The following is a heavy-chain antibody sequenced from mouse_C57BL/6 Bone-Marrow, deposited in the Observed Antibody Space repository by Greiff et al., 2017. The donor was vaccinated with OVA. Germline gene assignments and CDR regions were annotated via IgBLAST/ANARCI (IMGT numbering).Heavy chain of an antibody. J-gene: IGHJ3*01. Sequence: EVQLQQSGPVLVKPGASVKMSCKASGYTFTDYYMNWVKQSHGKSLEWIGVINPYNGGTSYNQKFKGKATLTVDKSSSTAYMELNSLTSEDSAVYYCARRDDYDGTTGAWFAYWGQGTLVTVSA. CDR1: GYTFTDYY. CDR3: ARRDDYDGTTGAWFAY. V-gene: IGHV1-19*01. D-gene: IGHD2-4*01. CDR2: INPYNGGT.